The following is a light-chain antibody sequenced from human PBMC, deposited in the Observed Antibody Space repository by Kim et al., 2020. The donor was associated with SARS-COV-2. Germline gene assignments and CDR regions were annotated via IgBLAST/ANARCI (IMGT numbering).Light chain of an antibody. CDR1: GLRSYY. CDR3: SSRDSSGASYV. V-gene: IGLV3-19*01. Sequence: LGQTVNITGQRDGLRSYYASWYRQRQGQAPIVVIYAKNNRPSVIPDRFSGSSAGNTGSLTITGAQAEDEADHYCSSRDSSGASYVFGPGTKVTVL. J-gene: IGLJ1*01. CDR2: AKN.